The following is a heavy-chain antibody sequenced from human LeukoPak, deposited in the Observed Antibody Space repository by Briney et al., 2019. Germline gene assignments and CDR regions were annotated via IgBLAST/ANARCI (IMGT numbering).Heavy chain of an antibody. J-gene: IGHJ6*02. CDR2: ISAYNGNT. CDR3: ASPELLSNYYYGMDV. Sequence: GASLKVSCKASGYTFTSYGISWVRQAPGQGLEWMGWISAYNGNTNYAQKLQGRVTMTTDTSTSTAYMELRSLRSDDTAVYYCASPELLSNYYYGMDVWGQGTTVTVSS. V-gene: IGHV1-18*01. D-gene: IGHD1-26*01. CDR1: GYTFTSYG.